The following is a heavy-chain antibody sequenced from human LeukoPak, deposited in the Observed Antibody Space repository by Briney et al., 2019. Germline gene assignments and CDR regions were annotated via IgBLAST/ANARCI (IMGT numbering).Heavy chain of an antibody. CDR3: ARVEYSGYDAYFDY. V-gene: IGHV4-59*01. CDR1: GGSISSYY. Sequence: SETLSLTCTVSGGSISSYYWSWIRQPPGKGLEWIGYIYYSGSTNYNPSLKSRVTISVDTSKSQFSLKLSSVTAADTAVYYCARVEYSGYDAYFDYWGQGTLVTVSS. D-gene: IGHD5-12*01. CDR2: IYYSGST. J-gene: IGHJ4*02.